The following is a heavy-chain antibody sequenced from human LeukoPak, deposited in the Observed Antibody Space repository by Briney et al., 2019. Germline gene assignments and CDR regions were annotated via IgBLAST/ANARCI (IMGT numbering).Heavy chain of an antibody. CDR3: ARDRSQAMVRGVAFDY. D-gene: IGHD3-10*01. J-gene: IGHJ4*02. Sequence: PSETLSLTCTVSGGSISSSTYFWGWIRQPPGKGLEWIGSIYYSGTTYYNLSLKSRVTISVDTSRNQFSLKLSSVTAADTAVYYCARDRSQAMVRGVAFDYWGQGTLVTVSS. CDR1: GGSISSSTYF. CDR2: IYYSGTT. V-gene: IGHV4-39*07.